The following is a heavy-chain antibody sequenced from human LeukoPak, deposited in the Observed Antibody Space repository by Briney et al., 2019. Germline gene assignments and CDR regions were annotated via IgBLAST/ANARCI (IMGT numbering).Heavy chain of an antibody. J-gene: IGHJ5*02. V-gene: IGHV4-59*04. Sequence: PSETLSLTCTVSGGSISSYYWSWIRQPPGKGLEWIGYIYYSGSTYYNPSLKSRVTISVDTSKNQFSLKLSSVTAADTAVYYCARGWIQLWLENWFDPWGQGTLVTVSS. D-gene: IGHD5-18*01. CDR3: ARGWIQLWLENWFDP. CDR2: IYYSGST. CDR1: GGSISSYY.